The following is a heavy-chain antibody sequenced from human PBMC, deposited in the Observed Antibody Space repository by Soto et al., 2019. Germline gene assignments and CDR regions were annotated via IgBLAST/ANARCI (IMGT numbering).Heavy chain of an antibody. V-gene: IGHV1-8*01. Sequence: QVQLVQSGAEVKKPGASVKVSCKASGYTFTSYDINWVRQATGQGLEWMGWMNPTSGNTGHAQKFQGRVTMTRNTSLSTAYMELSSLISEDTALYYCASERATRGMDVWGQGTTVTVSS. CDR1: GYTFTSYD. CDR3: ASERATRGMDV. J-gene: IGHJ6*02. CDR2: MNPTSGNT.